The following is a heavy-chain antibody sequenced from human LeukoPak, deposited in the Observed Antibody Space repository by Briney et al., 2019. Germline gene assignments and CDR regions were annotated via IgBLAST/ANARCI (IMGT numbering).Heavy chain of an antibody. CDR3: ARVFYHDSSGYSHNWFDP. CDR2: IYYSGST. Sequence: SETLSLTCTVSGGSISSYYWSWIRQPPGKGLEWIGYIYYSGSTNYNPSLRSRVTISVDTSKNQFSLKLSSVTAADTAVYYCARVFYHDSSGYSHNWFDPWGQGTLVTVSS. V-gene: IGHV4-59*01. D-gene: IGHD3-22*01. CDR1: GGSISSYY. J-gene: IGHJ5*02.